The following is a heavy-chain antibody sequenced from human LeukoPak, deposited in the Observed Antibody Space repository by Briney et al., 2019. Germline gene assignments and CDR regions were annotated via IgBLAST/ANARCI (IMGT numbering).Heavy chain of an antibody. Sequence: GGSLRLSCAASGFTVSNNYMSWVRQAPGKGLEWVSVIYSGGGTYYADSVKGRFTTSRDNSKNTLYLQMNSLRAEDTAVYYCATYTGGVLRYFGYWGQGTLVTVSS. J-gene: IGHJ4*02. D-gene: IGHD3-9*01. V-gene: IGHV3-66*01. CDR2: IYSGGGT. CDR1: GFTVSNNY. CDR3: ATYTGGVLRYFGY.